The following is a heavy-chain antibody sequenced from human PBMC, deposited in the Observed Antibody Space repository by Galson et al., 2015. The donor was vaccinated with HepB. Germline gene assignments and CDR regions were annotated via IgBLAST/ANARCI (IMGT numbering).Heavy chain of an antibody. CDR2: ISYDGSNK. J-gene: IGHJ4*02. CDR1: GFTFSSYG. D-gene: IGHD2-21*02. CDR3: AKGRGDCGGDCYPIGC. Sequence: SLRLSCAASGFTFSSYGMHWVRQAPGKGLEWVAVISYDGSNKYYADSVKGRFTISRDNSKNTLYLQINSLRAEDTAVYYCAKGRGDCGGDCYPIGCWGQGTLVTVSS. V-gene: IGHV3-30*18.